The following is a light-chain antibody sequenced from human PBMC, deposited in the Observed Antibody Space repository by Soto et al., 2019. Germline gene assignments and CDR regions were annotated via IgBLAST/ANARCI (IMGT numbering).Light chain of an antibody. Sequence: VLTQSPGTLSLSPGERATLSCRASQSLRSTSLAWYQQKPGQAPRLLIYGASTRATGIPARFSGSGSGTEFTLTISSLQSEDFAVYYCQQYNNWPGTFGQGTKVDIK. CDR3: QQYNNWPGT. V-gene: IGKV3-15*01. CDR2: GAS. J-gene: IGKJ1*01. CDR1: QSLRST.